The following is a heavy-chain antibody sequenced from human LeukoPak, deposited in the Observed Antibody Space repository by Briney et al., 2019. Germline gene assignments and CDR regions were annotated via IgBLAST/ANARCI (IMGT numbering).Heavy chain of an antibody. J-gene: IGHJ4*02. CDR3: ARDAGTFDWSGGYFDC. D-gene: IGHD3-9*01. CDR1: GFTFSSYA. V-gene: IGHV3-7*04. CDR2: IKRDGSET. Sequence: GGSLRLSCAASGFTFSSYAMHWVRQAPGKGLEWVGNIKRDGSETHYVDSVKGRFTISRDNAKNSLYLQMNSLRAEDTAVYYCARDAGTFDWSGGYFDCWGQGTLVTVSS.